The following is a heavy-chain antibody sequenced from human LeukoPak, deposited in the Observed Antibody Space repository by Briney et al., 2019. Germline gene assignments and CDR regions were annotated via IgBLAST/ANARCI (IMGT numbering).Heavy chain of an antibody. CDR1: GFIFSSYT. CDR2: VTTNGDNT. Sequence: PGGSLRLSCVASGFIFSSYTMSWVRQAPGKGLEWVSLVTTNGDNTYYADSVKGRFTISRDNSKNTLYLQMNNLRAEDTAVYYCAKDDSAYSYASFDYWGQGTLVTVSS. V-gene: IGHV3-23*01. CDR3: AKDDSAYSYASFDY. J-gene: IGHJ4*02. D-gene: IGHD5-18*01.